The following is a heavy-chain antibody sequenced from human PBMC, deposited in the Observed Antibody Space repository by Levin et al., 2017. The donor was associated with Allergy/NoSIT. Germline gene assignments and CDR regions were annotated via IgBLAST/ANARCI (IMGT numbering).Heavy chain of an antibody. Sequence: QAGGSLRLSCVASGFTYSTYWMSWVRQAPGRGLEWIANIKKDGGEEYYVDSVRGRFTISRDNAKNSLHLQMDSLRVEDTAVYFCARGYCDSSGYCFAGAFDIWGQGTMVTVSS. CDR1: GFTYSTYW. D-gene: IGHD3-22*01. CDR2: IKKDGGEE. V-gene: IGHV3-7*02. J-gene: IGHJ3*02. CDR3: ARGYCDSSGYCFAGAFDI.